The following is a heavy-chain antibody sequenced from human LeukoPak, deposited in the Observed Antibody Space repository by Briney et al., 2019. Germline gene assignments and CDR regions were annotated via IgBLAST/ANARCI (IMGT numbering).Heavy chain of an antibody. V-gene: IGHV4-59*13. CDR3: ARAGSSHITMTY. CDR2: IYDSVTT. CDR1: GGSISSYY. D-gene: IGHD3-22*01. Sequence: PSETLSLTCTVSGGSISSYYWSWIRQPPGKGLEWIGYIYDSVTTNYNPSLKSRVTISVDTSKNQFSLRLTSVTAADTAIYYCARAGSSHITMTYWGQGTLVTVSS. J-gene: IGHJ4*02.